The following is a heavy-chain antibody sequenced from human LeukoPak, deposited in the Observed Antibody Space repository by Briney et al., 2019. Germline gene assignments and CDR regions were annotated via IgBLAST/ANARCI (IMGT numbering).Heavy chain of an antibody. CDR2: TYYRSKWTN. Sequence: SQTLSLTCAISGDSVSSNGATWNWIRQSPSRGLEWLGRTYYRSKWTNDYAVSVKSRISINPDTSKNQFSLQLNSVTPEDTAAYFCASSISTSTGFDSWGQGTLVTVSS. J-gene: IGHJ4*02. CDR3: ASSISTSTGFDS. D-gene: IGHD1-1*01. CDR1: GDSVSSNGAT. V-gene: IGHV6-1*01.